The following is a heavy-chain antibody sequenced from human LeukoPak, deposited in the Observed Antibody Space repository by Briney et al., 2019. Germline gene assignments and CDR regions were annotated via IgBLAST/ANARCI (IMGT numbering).Heavy chain of an antibody. CDR2: IYTSGST. CDR3: ARDGSRVPAALYYYYYMDV. D-gene: IGHD2-2*01. J-gene: IGHJ6*03. CDR1: GGSISSGSYY. V-gene: IGHV4-61*02. Sequence: PSETLSLTCTVSGGSISSGSYYWSWLRQPAGKGLEWIGRIYTSGSTNYNPSLKSRVTISVDTSKNQFSLKLSSVTAADTAVYYCARDGSRVPAALYYYYYMDVWGKGTTVTVSS.